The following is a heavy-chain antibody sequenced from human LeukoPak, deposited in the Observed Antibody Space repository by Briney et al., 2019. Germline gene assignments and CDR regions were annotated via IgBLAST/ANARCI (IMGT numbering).Heavy chain of an antibody. Sequence: PSETLSLTCAVYGGSFSGSSGSWIRQPPGKGLGGIGINNHSGSYNDNPPLKSRVTRSVDISQNQFAMKLSSVTAADTAVYYCARGRNYYDSSDYDFDYWGQGTLVTVSS. J-gene: IGHJ4*02. CDR2: NNHSGSY. D-gene: IGHD3-22*01. V-gene: IGHV4-34*01. CDR3: ARGRNYYDSSDYDFDY. CDR1: GGSFSGSS.